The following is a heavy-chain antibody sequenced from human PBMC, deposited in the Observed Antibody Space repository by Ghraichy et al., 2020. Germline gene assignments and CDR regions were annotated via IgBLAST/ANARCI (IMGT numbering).Heavy chain of an antibody. J-gene: IGHJ4*02. CDR2: IKPDGSQK. Sequence: GGSLRLSCAASGFSFSNSWMSWVRQAPGRGLEWVANIKPDGSQKYYVDPVKGRITISRDNAKNSLFLQMNSLRAEDTAVYYCARDRSSSWYPYLDYWGQGTPVTVST. D-gene: IGHD6-13*01. CDR1: GFSFSNSW. V-gene: IGHV3-7*04. CDR3: ARDRSSSWYPYLDY.